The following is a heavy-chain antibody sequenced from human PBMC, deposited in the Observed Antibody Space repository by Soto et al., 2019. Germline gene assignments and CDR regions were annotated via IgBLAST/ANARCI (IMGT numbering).Heavy chain of an antibody. Sequence: GGSLKLSCAASGFTFSDAWMSWVRKAPGKGVDWVGRIKSKSDGGTTEYAAPVRGRFTISRDDSKNTLYLQMNSLKSEDTAVYYCTTDLWRIAVVVGSTGYFNPWGQGTPVTVSS. V-gene: IGHV3-15*01. D-gene: IGHD2-15*01. CDR3: TTDLWRIAVVVGSTGYFNP. CDR2: IKSKSDGGTT. J-gene: IGHJ5*02. CDR1: GFTFSDAW.